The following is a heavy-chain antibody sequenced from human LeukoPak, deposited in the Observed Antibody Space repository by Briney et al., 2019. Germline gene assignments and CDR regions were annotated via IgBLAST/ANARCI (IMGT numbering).Heavy chain of an antibody. D-gene: IGHD2-21*01. CDR1: GGIFSSYA. CDR3: AKAASVGTHYFDH. J-gene: IGHJ4*02. Sequence: ASVKVSCKASGGIFSSYAISWVRQAPGQGLEWMGRIITVFGTANYAQKFKGRVTITADKSASTVYMELSSLRSEDTAVYYCAKAASVGTHYFDHWGQGTLVTVSS. CDR2: IITVFGTA. V-gene: IGHV1-69*06.